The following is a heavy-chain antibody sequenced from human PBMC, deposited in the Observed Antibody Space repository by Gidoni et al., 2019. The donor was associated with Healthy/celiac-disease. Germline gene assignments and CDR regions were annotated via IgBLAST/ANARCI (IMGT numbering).Heavy chain of an antibody. CDR2: ISYDGSNK. Sequence: QVQLVESGGGVVQPGRSLRLSCAASGFTFSSYAMHGVRQAPGKGLEWVAVISYDGSNKYYADSVKGRFTISRDNSKNTLYLQMNSLRAEDTAVYYCARDCGGDCYSRSFDYWGQGTLVTVSS. CDR1: GFTFSSYA. CDR3: ARDCGGDCYSRSFDY. D-gene: IGHD2-21*02. J-gene: IGHJ4*02. V-gene: IGHV3-30*04.